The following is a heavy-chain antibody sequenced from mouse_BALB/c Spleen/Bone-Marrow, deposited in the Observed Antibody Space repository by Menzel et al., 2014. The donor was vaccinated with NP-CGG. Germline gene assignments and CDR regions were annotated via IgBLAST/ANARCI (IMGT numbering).Heavy chain of an antibody. CDR2: INSNGGST. CDR3: VRGNYGNYVDYFDF. J-gene: IGHJ2*01. Sequence: EVQPQQSGGGLVQPGGSLKLSCAASGFTFSSYGMSWVRQTPDKRLELVATINSNGGSTYYPDSVKGRFTISRDTAKNTLYLQMSSLKSEETAMYYCVRGNYGNYVDYFDFWGQGTTLTVSS. D-gene: IGHD2-1*01. V-gene: IGHV5-6-3*01. CDR1: GFTFSSYG.